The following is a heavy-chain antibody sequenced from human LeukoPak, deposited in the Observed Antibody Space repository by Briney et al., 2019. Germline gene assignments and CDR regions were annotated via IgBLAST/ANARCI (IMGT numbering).Heavy chain of an antibody. CDR2: IYYSGNT. Sequence: PSETLSLTCSVSGASIGSYYWIWIRQPPGKGPEWLGTIYYSGNTKYNSSLKSRVSILADTSNNQLSLRLSSVTAADTAVYYCAREGLTTIGVIDVWGKGTTVTVSS. D-gene: IGHD1-1*01. J-gene: IGHJ6*03. CDR1: GASIGSYY. CDR3: AREGLTTIGVIDV. V-gene: IGHV4-59*01.